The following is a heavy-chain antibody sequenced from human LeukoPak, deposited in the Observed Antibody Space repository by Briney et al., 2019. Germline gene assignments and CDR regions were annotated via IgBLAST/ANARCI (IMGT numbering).Heavy chain of an antibody. V-gene: IGHV1-69*06. CDR2: IIPVFGTE. D-gene: IGHD4/OR15-4a*01. J-gene: IGHJ6*03. CDR3: ARDANHYHYMDV. Sequence: SVKVSCKASGGTFRSYDISWVRQAPGEGLEWMGRIIPVFGTENYAQKFQDRVTFTADKSTTTAYMELRSLRSEDTAAYYCARDANHYHYMDVWGRGTTVIVSS. CDR1: GGTFRSYD.